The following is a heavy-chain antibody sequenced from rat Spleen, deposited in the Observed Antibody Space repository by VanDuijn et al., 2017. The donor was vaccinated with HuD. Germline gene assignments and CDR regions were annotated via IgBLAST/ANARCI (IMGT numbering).Heavy chain of an antibody. J-gene: IGHJ2*01. D-gene: IGHD4-3*01. CDR2: ISYSGST. V-gene: IGHV3-1*01. CDR3: ASLRFGVRYFDY. CDR1: GYSITSNY. Sequence: EVQLQESGPGLVKPSQSLSLTCSVTGYSITSNYWGWIRKFPGNKMEWMGYISYSGSTSYNPSLKSRISITRDTSKNQFFLQLNSVTTEDTATYYCASLRFGVRYFDYWGQGVMVTVSS.